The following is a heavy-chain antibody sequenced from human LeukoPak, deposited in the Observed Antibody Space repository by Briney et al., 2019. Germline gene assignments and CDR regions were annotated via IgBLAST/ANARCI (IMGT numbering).Heavy chain of an antibody. J-gene: IGHJ4*02. D-gene: IGHD5-18*01. Sequence: ASVKVSCKASGYTFTGYYMHWVRQAPGQGLEWMGRINPNSGGTNYAQKFQGRVTMTRDTSISTAYMELSRPRSDDTAVYYCARVGYSYGYVMNFDYWGQGTLVTVSS. CDR2: INPNSGGT. CDR3: ARVGYSYGYVMNFDY. V-gene: IGHV1-2*06. CDR1: GYTFTGYY.